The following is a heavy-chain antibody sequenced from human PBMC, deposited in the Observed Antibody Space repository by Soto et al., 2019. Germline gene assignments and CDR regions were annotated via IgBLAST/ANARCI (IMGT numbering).Heavy chain of an antibody. Sequence: GSLRLSCAASGFTFSSYSMNWVRQAPGKGLEWVSSISSSSSYIYYADSVKGRFTISRDNAKNSLYLQINSLRAEDTAVYYCAVDCSSTSCYEDPFGYYYGMDVWGQGTTVTVSS. V-gene: IGHV3-21*01. CDR2: ISSSSSYI. CDR1: GFTFSSYS. J-gene: IGHJ6*02. D-gene: IGHD2-2*01. CDR3: AVDCSSTSCYEDPFGYYYGMDV.